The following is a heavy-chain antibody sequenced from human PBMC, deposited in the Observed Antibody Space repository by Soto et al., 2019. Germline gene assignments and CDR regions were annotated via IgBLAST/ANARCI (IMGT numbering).Heavy chain of an antibody. CDR3: ASGGAGGSPLYYYCYGRGV. J-gene: IGHJ6*02. CDR1: GFTFSSYG. Sequence: QVQLVESGGGVVQPGRSLRLSCAASGFTFSSYGMPWVRQAPGKGLEWVAVIWHDGSKKYYADSVKGRFTISRDNSKNTLYLQMHSLRAEVTAVYYCASGGAGGSPLYYYCYGRGVWGQGTTVTVSS. V-gene: IGHV3-33*01. D-gene: IGHD1-26*01. CDR2: IWHDGSKK.